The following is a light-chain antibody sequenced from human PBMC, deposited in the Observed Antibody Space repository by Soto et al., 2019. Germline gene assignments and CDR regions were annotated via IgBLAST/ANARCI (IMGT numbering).Light chain of an antibody. J-gene: IGKJ2*01. CDR3: HQYGDSPNT. V-gene: IGKV3-20*01. CDR2: GAS. Sequence: EIVLTQSPGTLSLSPGERVTLSCRASRSVSSRYLAWYQQQPGQAPRLLIYGASSRATGIPDRFSGSAAGADFTLTISRLEPEYFAVYHWHQYGDSPNTFGQGTKLEIK. CDR1: RSVSSRY.